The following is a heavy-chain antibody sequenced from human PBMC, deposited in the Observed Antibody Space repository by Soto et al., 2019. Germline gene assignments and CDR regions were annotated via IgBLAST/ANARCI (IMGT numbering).Heavy chain of an antibody. CDR2: IVVGSGNT. V-gene: IGHV1-58*02. Sequence: SVKVSCDASGFTFTSFAMQWVRQARGQRLEWIGWIVVGSGNTNYAQKFQERVTITRDMSTSTAYMELSSLRSEDTAVYYCAAKGLNSGLDYWGQGTLVTVSS. CDR3: AAKGLNSGLDY. CDR1: GFTFTSFA. J-gene: IGHJ4*02. D-gene: IGHD6-25*01.